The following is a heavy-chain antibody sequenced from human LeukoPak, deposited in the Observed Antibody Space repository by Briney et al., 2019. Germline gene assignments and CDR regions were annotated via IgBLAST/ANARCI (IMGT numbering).Heavy chain of an antibody. V-gene: IGHV3-7*03. J-gene: IGHJ4*02. Sequence: GGSLRLSCVASGFTFGKYWMSWVRQAPGKGLEWVANIKLDGSEKNYVDSAKGRFTISRDNTKNSLYLQMNSLRVEDTAVFYCARDQYDTWSRRGNFDSWGQGTLVIVSS. CDR3: ARDQYDTWSRRGNFDS. D-gene: IGHD3-3*01. CDR2: IKLDGSEK. CDR1: GFTFGKYW.